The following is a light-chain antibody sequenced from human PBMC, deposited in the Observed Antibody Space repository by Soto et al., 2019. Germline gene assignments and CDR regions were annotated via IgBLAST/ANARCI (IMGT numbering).Light chain of an antibody. J-gene: IGLJ2*01. V-gene: IGLV2-14*01. CDR2: DVT. Sequence: QSALTQPASVSGSPGQSITISCTGTNSDVGGYDYVSWYQQHPGKAPKLMIYDVTNRPSGVSNRFSGSKSGNTASLTISGLQAEDEGDYYCSSYTTTGTLVLFGGGTKVIVL. CDR1: NSDVGGYDY. CDR3: SSYTTTGTLVL.